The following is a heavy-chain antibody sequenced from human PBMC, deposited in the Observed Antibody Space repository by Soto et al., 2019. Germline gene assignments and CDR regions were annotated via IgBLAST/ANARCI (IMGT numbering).Heavy chain of an antibody. CDR3: ARETYSLNWFDP. CDR2: INAGNGNT. V-gene: IGHV1-3*01. CDR1: GDTFTSYA. Sequence: GASVKVSCKACGDTFTSYAMRWVRQAPGQRLEWMGWINAGNGNTKYSQKFQGRVTITRDTSASTAYMELSSLRSEDTAVYYCARETYSLNWFDPWGQRTLVTVSS. D-gene: IGHD5-18*01. J-gene: IGHJ5*02.